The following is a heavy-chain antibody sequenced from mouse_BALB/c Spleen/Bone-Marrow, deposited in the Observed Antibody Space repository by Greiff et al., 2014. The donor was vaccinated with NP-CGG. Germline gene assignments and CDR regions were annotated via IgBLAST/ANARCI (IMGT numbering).Heavy chain of an antibody. D-gene: IGHD1-1*01. CDR3: AKGVVSDY. Sequence: EVQLQQSGPELVQTGASVKVSCKASGYIFTTYNMYWMKQSHGKSLEWIGYIDPYNGDATYNQKFKGKATLTVDKSSRTAYLHLNSLTSEDFAVYYCAKGVVSDYGGHGTTLTVSS. J-gene: IGHJ2*01. CDR1: GYIFTTYN. V-gene: IGHV1S135*01. CDR2: IDPYNGDA.